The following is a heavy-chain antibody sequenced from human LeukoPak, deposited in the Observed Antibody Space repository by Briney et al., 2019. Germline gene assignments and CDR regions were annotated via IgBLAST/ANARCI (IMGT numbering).Heavy chain of an antibody. Sequence: GGSLRPSCAASRFTFSDHYMDWVRQAPGKGLEWVGRIRNKRHRYTTEYAASVKGRFTISRDDSERSVHLQMNSLKIEDTAVYYCVRVGPPDYDAFDIWGPGTMVTVSS. CDR3: VRVGPPDYDAFDI. J-gene: IGHJ3*02. CDR1: RFTFSDHY. D-gene: IGHD4-11*01. V-gene: IGHV3-72*01. CDR2: IRNKRHRYTT.